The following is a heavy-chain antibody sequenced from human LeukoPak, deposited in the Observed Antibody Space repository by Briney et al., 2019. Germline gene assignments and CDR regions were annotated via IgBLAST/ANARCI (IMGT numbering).Heavy chain of an antibody. Sequence: GGSLRLSCAASGFTFSSYSMNWVRQAPGKGLEWVSYISSSSSTIYYADSVKGRFTISRDNAKNSLYLQMNSLRAEDTAVYYCARDPEVVPAAIPPDAFDIWGQGTMVTVSS. CDR1: GFTFSSYS. CDR3: ARDPEVVPAAIPPDAFDI. D-gene: IGHD2-2*01. J-gene: IGHJ3*02. CDR2: ISSSSSTI. V-gene: IGHV3-48*01.